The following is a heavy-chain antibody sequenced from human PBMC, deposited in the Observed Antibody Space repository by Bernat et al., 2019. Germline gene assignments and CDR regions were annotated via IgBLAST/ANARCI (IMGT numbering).Heavy chain of an antibody. CDR3: ARAPLYCNTGGTGSCYSGWFDY. CDR2: INHEGVT. V-gene: IGHV4-34*01. CDR1: GGSFSGYY. J-gene: IGHJ4*02. Sequence: QVQLQQWGAGLLKPSETLSLTCAVYGGSFSGYYWGWIRQSPGKGLEWIGEINHEGVTNYNPSLKSRATISVDTSKNQFSLKLTSMTAADTTVYYCARAPLYCNTGGTGSCYSGWFDYWGPGSQVTVSP. D-gene: IGHD2-8*01.